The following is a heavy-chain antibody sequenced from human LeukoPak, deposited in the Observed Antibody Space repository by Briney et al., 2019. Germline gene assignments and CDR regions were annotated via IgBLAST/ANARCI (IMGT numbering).Heavy chain of an antibody. Sequence: SETLSLTCTVSGGSISSYYWSWLRQPPGKGLEWIGYIYYSGSTNFNPSLKSRVTISVDTSKNQFSLKLSSVTAADTAVYYCARLGSPQGYGGNKAFDIWGHGTMVTVSS. CDR1: GGSISSYY. CDR3: ARLGSPQGYGGNKAFDI. CDR2: IYYSGST. V-gene: IGHV4-59*01. J-gene: IGHJ3*02. D-gene: IGHD4-23*01.